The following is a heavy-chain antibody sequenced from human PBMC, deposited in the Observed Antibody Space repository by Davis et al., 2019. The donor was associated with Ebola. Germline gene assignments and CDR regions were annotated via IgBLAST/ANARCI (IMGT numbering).Heavy chain of an antibody. J-gene: IGHJ4*02. D-gene: IGHD3-22*01. V-gene: IGHV1-69*13. Sequence: SVKVSCKASGGIISAYAFSWVRQAPGQGLEWMGGIIPIFGTANYAQKFQGRVTITADESTSTAYMELSSLRSEDTAVYYCASRAHSSGQTDFDYWGQGTLVTVSS. CDR3: ASRAHSSGQTDFDY. CDR2: IIPIFGTA. CDR1: GGIISAYA.